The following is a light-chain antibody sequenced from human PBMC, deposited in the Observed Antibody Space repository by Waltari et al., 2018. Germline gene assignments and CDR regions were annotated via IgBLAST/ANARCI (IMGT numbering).Light chain of an antibody. CDR2: AVS. CDR3: QQLSGYPFT. Sequence: DIQLTQSPSFLSASVGDRVTITCRASQDISTYLAWYQQKPGKAPKLLIHAVSTLQAGVPSRFSGGGSGREFTLTISSLQPEDFATYYCQQLSGYPFTFGPGTKVDIK. J-gene: IGKJ3*01. V-gene: IGKV1-9*01. CDR1: QDISTY.